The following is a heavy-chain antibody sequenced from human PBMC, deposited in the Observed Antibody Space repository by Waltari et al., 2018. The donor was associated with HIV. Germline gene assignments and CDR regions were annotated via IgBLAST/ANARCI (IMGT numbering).Heavy chain of an antibody. CDR3: ARAAAVAAYYFDY. CDR1: GFTFSSSS. J-gene: IGHJ4*02. V-gene: IGHV3-48*01. Sequence: EVQLVESGGGLVQPGGSLRLSCAASGFTFSSSSMNWVGQAPGKGLEWVSYISSSSSTIYYADSVKGRFTISRDNAKNSLYLQMNSLRAEDTAVYYCARAAAVAAYYFDYWGQGTLVTVSS. D-gene: IGHD6-19*01. CDR2: ISSSSSTI.